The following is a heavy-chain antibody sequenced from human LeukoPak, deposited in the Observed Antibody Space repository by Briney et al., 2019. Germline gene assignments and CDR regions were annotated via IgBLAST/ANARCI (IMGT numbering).Heavy chain of an antibody. Sequence: ASVKVSCTASGYTFTSYGMHWVRQAPGQRLEWMGWINAGNGNTKYSQKFQGRVTITRDTSASTAYMELSSLRSEDTAVYYCARDPPFGYRTPHFDYWGQGTLVTVSS. D-gene: IGHD5-18*01. V-gene: IGHV1-3*01. CDR3: ARDPPFGYRTPHFDY. CDR1: GYTFTSYG. J-gene: IGHJ4*02. CDR2: INAGNGNT.